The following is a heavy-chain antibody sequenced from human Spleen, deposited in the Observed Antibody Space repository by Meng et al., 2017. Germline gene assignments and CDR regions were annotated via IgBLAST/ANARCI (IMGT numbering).Heavy chain of an antibody. CDR3: ACCRMTLFNWFDP. CDR2: ISYDGSNK. J-gene: IGHJ5*02. D-gene: IGHD2-15*01. V-gene: IGHV3-30*03. CDR1: GFSFSYYA. Sequence: GESLKISCASSGFSFSYYAMNWVRQAPGKGLEWVAVISYDGSNKYYTDSVEGRFTISRDNSKSRLYLQMNSLRAEDTAVCYCACCRMTLFNWFDPWGPGTLVTVSS.